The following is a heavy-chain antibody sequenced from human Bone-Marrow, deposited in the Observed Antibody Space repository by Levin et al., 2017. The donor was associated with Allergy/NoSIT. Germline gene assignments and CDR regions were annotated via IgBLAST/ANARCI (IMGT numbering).Heavy chain of an antibody. CDR3: AIGNLEGWLRFES. Sequence: RGESLKISCTASGFNFGNSAVQWVRQARGQRLDWIGWIVGDSDSIIYAQKFQDRATITRDMSSGTVHMELTNLRSEDTAVYYCAIGNLEGWLRFESWGQGTLVTVSS. D-gene: IGHD5-12*01. J-gene: IGHJ4*02. V-gene: IGHV1-58*01. CDR1: GFNFGNSA. CDR2: IVGDSDSI.